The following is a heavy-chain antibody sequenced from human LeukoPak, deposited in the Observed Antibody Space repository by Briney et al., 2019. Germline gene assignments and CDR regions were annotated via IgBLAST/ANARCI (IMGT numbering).Heavy chain of an antibody. CDR3: AKARAGDITAAFNY. J-gene: IGHJ4*02. CDR1: GFTFSSFA. CDR2: ISGSGAST. V-gene: IGHV3-23*01. Sequence: GGSLRLSCAASGFTFSSFAMSWVRRAPGKGLEWVSGISGSGASTYYADSVKGRFTISRDNSQNTLYLQMNSLRAEDTAIYYCAKARAGDITAAFNYWGQGTLVTVSS. D-gene: IGHD6-13*01.